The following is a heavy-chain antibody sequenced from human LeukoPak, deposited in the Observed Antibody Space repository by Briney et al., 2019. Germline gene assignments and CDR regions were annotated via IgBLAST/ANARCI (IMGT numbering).Heavy chain of an antibody. V-gene: IGHV3-30*18. J-gene: IGHJ2*01. D-gene: IGHD1/OR15-1a*01. CDR2: ISYDGSNK. CDR3: AKSAQHTRTIVFRFWYFDL. Sequence: TGGSLRLSCAASGFTFSSYGMHWVRQAPGKGLEWVAVISYDGSNKYYADSVKGRFTISRDNSKDTLYLQMNSLRAEDTAVYYCAKSAQHTRTIVFRFWYFDLWGRGTLVTVSS. CDR1: GFTFSSYG.